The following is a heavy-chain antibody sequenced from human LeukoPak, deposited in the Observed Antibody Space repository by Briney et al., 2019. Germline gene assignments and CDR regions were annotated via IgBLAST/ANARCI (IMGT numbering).Heavy chain of an antibody. J-gene: IGHJ4*02. CDR2: IYYSGST. Sequence: SETLSLTCTGSGGSISSYYWSWIRQPPGKGLEWIGYIYYSGSTNYNPSLKSRVTISVDTSKNQFSLKLSSVTAADTAVYYCARDPGGGATTFDYWGQGTLVTVSS. V-gene: IGHV4-59*01. D-gene: IGHD1-26*01. CDR1: GGSISSYY. CDR3: ARDPGGGATTFDY.